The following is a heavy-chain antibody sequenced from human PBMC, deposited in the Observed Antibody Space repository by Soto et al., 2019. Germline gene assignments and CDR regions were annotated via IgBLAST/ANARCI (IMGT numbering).Heavy chain of an antibody. V-gene: IGHV3-48*01. D-gene: IGHD1-1*01. CDR1: GFTFSRYS. J-gene: IGHJ4*02. Sequence: GGSLRLSCAASGFTFSRYSMNWVRQAPGKGLEWVSYISSSSNSIYYADSVKGRFTISRDNAKNSLHLQMNSLRAEDTAVYYCAKDARQLDPYXFDYWGQGPWSPSPQ. CDR2: ISSSSNSI. CDR3: AKDARQLDPYXFDY.